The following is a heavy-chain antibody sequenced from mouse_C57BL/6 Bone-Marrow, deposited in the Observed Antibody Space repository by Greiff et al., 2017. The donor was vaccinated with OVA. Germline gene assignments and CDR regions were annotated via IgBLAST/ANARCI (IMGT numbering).Heavy chain of an antibody. CDR3: TSHFLAWFAY. Sequence: EVQLVESGEGLVKPGGSLKLSCAASGFTFSSYAMSWVRQTPEQRLEWVAYISSGGDYIYYAATVKGRFTISRDNARNTLYLQMSRLKSEDTAMYYCTSHFLAWFAYWGQGTLVTVSA. CDR2: ISSGGDYI. CDR1: GFTFSSYA. V-gene: IGHV5-9-1*02. J-gene: IGHJ3*01.